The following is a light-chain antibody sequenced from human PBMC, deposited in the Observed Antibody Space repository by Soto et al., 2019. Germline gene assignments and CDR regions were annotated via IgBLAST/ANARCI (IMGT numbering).Light chain of an antibody. J-gene: IGKJ2*01. CDR1: QRITNW. CDR3: QQYNSYPYT. V-gene: IGKV1-5*03. Sequence: DIQMTQSPSTLSASIGDRVTITCRASQRITNWLVWYQQKPGTAPKLLIYKASSLESGVSSRFSGSGSGTEFTLTISSMQPDDVATYSCQQYNSYPYTFGQGTQL. CDR2: KAS.